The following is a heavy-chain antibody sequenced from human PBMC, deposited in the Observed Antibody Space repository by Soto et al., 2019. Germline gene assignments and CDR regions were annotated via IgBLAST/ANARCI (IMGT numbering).Heavy chain of an antibody. CDR1: GGSFSGYY. CDR3: ARGGLVGATKIYYCYYGMDV. D-gene: IGHD1-26*01. V-gene: IGHV4-34*01. J-gene: IGHJ6*04. Sequence: SETLSLTCAVYGGSFSGYYWSWIRQPPGKGLEWIGEINHSGSTNYNPSLKSRVTISVDTSKNQFSLKLSSVTAADTAVYYCARGGLVGATKIYYCYYGMDVWGKGATVTVS. CDR2: INHSGST.